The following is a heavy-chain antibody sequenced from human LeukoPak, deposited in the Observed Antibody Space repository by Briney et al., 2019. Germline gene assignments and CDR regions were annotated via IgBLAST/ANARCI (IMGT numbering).Heavy chain of an antibody. CDR2: IYSSGSA. Sequence: SETLSLTRTVSGGSISSYYGSWIRQPAGKGPEWIRLIYSSGSANYPPSLKSRLTISVHTSKNQFSLMLTSVTAADTAVYHCARVRSSVAAFDIWGQGTMVTVSS. V-gene: IGHV4-4*07. J-gene: IGHJ3*02. CDR3: ARVRSSVAAFDI. CDR1: GGSISSYY. D-gene: IGHD6-6*01.